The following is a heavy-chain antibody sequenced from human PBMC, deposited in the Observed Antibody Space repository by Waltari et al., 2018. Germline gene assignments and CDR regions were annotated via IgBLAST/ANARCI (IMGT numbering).Heavy chain of an antibody. CDR3: ARGKNVYDY. CDR1: GVSISSYY. CDR2: IYYSGGT. V-gene: IGHV4-59*01. Sequence: QVQLQESGPGLVTPSETLSLTCTVSGVSISSYYWSGIRQPPGKGLEWIGYIYYSGGTNYNPSLKRRVTISIDTSKNQFSLKLTSVTAADTAVYYCARGKNVYDYWGQGTLVTVSS. J-gene: IGHJ4*02. D-gene: IGHD6-13*01.